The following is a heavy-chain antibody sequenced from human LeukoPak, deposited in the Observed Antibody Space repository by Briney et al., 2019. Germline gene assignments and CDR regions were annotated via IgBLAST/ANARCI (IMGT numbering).Heavy chain of an antibody. CDR3: ATRYCSRTSCYIYWFDP. V-gene: IGHV1-24*01. J-gene: IGHJ5*02. CDR1: GYTLTELS. CDR2: FDPEDGET. Sequence: ASVKVSCKVSGYTLTELSMHWVRQAPGKGLEWMGGFDPEDGETIYAQKFQGRVTMTEDTSTDTAYMELSSLRSEDTAVYYCATRYCSRTSCYIYWFDPWGQGTLVTVSS. D-gene: IGHD2-2*02.